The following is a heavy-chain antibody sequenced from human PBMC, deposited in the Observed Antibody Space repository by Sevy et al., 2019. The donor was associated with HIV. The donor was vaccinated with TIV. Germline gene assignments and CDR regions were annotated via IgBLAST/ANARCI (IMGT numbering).Heavy chain of an antibody. D-gene: IGHD6-13*01. J-gene: IGHJ3*02. CDR2: IYYTGST. CDR1: GGSLSSYY. CDR3: ASRGYSSNWFDAFDI. Sequence: SETLSLTCTVSGGSLSSYYWSWIRQPPGKGLEWIGYIYYTGSTTHNPSLKSRVTISLDTSKNQFSLNLSSVTAADTAVYYCASRGYSSNWFDAFDIWGQGTMVTVSS. V-gene: IGHV4-59*01.